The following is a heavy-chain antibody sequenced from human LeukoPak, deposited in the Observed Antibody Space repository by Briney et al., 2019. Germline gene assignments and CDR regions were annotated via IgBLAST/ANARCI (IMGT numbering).Heavy chain of an antibody. Sequence: SCKASGGTFSSYAISWVRQPPGKGLEWIGSIYYSGSTYYNPSLKSRVTISVDTSKNQFSLKLSSVTAADTAVYYCARDRYRSSTSCYGSYFDYWGQGTLVTVSS. V-gene: IGHV4-39*07. D-gene: IGHD2-2*01. CDR3: ARDRYRSSTSCYGSYFDY. CDR2: IYYSGST. J-gene: IGHJ4*02. CDR1: GGTFSSYAIS.